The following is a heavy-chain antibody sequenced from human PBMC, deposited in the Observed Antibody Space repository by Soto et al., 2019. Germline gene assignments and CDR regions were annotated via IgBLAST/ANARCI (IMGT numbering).Heavy chain of an antibody. J-gene: IGHJ6*02. CDR3: AKVGCSGGSCYSDYYYGMDV. D-gene: IGHD2-15*01. Sequence: GGSLRLSCAASGFTFSSYAMSWVRQAPGKGLEWVSAISGSGGSTYYADSVKGRFTISRDNSKNTLYLQMNSLRAEDTAVYYCAKVGCSGGSCYSDYYYGMDVWGQGTTVTVSS. V-gene: IGHV3-23*01. CDR1: GFTFSSYA. CDR2: ISGSGGST.